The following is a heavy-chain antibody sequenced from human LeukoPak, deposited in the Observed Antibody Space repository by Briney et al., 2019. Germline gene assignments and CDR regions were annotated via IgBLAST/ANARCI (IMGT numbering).Heavy chain of an antibody. CDR1: GITFSSYT. Sequence: QTGGSLRLSCAVSGITFSSYTMCWVRQAPGKGLEWVSAISGSGDRTYYADSVKGRFTISRDNSKNTLYLQMNSLRAEDTAIYFCARKSPHDSSNTYFDHWGHGTLVTVFS. CDR3: ARKSPHDSSNTYFDH. CDR2: ISGSGDRT. J-gene: IGHJ1*01. D-gene: IGHD4-4*01. V-gene: IGHV3-23*01.